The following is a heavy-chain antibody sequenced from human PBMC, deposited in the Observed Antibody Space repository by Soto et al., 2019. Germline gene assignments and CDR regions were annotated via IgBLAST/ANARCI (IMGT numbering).Heavy chain of an antibody. CDR3: ARTDIVVVPAPADDFDI. Sequence: PGGSLRLSCAASGFTFSDYYMSWIRQAPGKGLEWVSYISSSGSTIYYADSVRGRFTISRDNAKNSLYLQMNSLRAEDTAVYYCARTDIVVVPAPADDFDICGQGTMVTVSS. V-gene: IGHV3-11*01. D-gene: IGHD2-2*01. J-gene: IGHJ3*02. CDR1: GFTFSDYY. CDR2: ISSSGSTI.